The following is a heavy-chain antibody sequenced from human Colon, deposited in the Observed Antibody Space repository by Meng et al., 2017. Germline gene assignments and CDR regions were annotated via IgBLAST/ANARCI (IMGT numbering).Heavy chain of an antibody. CDR2: TYYRSKWYN. J-gene: IGHJ4*02. D-gene: IGHD5-18*01. Sequence: QVQLQQSGPGLVKHSQTLPITCVISGDSVSSNTAAWNWIRQSPSRGLEWLGRTYYRSKWYNEYAVSVKSRMTFNADTSKNQVSLQVNSVTPEDTAVYYCARDHGYSYGLPLDYWGQGILVTVSS. CDR1: GDSVSSNTAA. CDR3: ARDHGYSYGLPLDY. V-gene: IGHV6-1*01.